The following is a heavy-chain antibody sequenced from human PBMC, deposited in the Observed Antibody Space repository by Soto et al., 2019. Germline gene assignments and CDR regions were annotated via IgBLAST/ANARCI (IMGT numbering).Heavy chain of an antibody. J-gene: IGHJ6*03. CDR1: GDTLKTFD. CDR2: ITTHNGDT. V-gene: IGHV1-18*04. Sequence: QVQLVQSGAEVKRPGASVKVSCKASGDTLKTFDVSWVRQAPGQGPEWMAWITTHNGDTNFAQKFRGRVSLTADTSPTTAVREWRTPRSDATAVYCCPPFTFPRTGDNYYYNMTSGAKGPRSPSP. D-gene: IGHD1-26*01. CDR3: PPFTFPRTGDNYYYNMTS.